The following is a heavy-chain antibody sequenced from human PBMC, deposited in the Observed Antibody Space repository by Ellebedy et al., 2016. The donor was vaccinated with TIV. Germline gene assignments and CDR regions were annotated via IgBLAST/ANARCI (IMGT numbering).Heavy chain of an antibody. Sequence: PGGSLRLSCAASGFTFSSYGMHWVRQAPGKGLEWVAVIWYDGSNKYYADSVKGRFTISRDNSKNTLYLQMNSLRAEDTAVYYCAREGYSSGWYVPRGWFDPWGQGTLVTVSS. CDR3: AREGYSSGWYVPRGWFDP. CDR1: GFTFSSYG. CDR2: IWYDGSNK. J-gene: IGHJ5*02. V-gene: IGHV3-33*01. D-gene: IGHD6-19*01.